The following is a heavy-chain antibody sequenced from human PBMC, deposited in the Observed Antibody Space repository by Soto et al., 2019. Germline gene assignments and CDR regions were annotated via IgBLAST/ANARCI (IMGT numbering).Heavy chain of an antibody. CDR2: IMPIFGTT. CDR3: EAVVGIADFPLV. J-gene: IGHJ6*02. CDR1: GGTFGNYI. V-gene: IGHV1-69*13. D-gene: IGHD2-21*01. Sequence: AVKVSCKSSGGTFGNYIISWVRQAPGQGLEWMGGIMPIFGTTYYVQKFQGRVTIYADESTTTVYMELNSLRSDDTAVYFCEAVVGIADFPLVWGRGTTVTVS.